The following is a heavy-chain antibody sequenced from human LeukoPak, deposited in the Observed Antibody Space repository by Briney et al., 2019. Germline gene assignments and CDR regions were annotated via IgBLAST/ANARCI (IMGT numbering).Heavy chain of an antibody. CDR2: ISYDGSNK. Sequence: SGRSLRLSCAASGFTFSSYGMHWVRQAPGKGLEWVAVISYDGSNKYYADSVKGRFTISRDNSKNTLYLQMNSLRAEDTAVYYCARDWGYYWGQGTLVTVSS. CDR1: GFTFSSYG. V-gene: IGHV3-30*03. J-gene: IGHJ4*02. D-gene: IGHD7-27*01. CDR3: ARDWGYY.